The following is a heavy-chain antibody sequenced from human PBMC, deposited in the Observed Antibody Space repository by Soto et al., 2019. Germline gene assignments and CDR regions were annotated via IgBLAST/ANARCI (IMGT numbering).Heavy chain of an antibody. CDR3: ARAQTWIQPTIDY. Sequence: QVQLVESGGGVVQPGRSLRLSCAASGFTFSSYGMHWVRQAPGKGLEWVAVIWYDGSNKYYADSVKGRFTISRDNSKNTLYLQMNSRRAEDTAVYYCARAQTWIQPTIDYWGQGTLVTVSS. V-gene: IGHV3-33*01. CDR1: GFTFSSYG. D-gene: IGHD5-18*01. J-gene: IGHJ4*02. CDR2: IWYDGSNK.